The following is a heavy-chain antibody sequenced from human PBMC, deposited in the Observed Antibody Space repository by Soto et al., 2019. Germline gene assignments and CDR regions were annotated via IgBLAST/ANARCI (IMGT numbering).Heavy chain of an antibody. D-gene: IGHD3-16*01. J-gene: IGHJ6*02. CDR1: GASIRSRSYY. CDR3: ARLTGEGFENIVYYFMDV. V-gene: IGHV4-39*01. CDR2: ILYTGSN. Sequence: NPSETLSLTCSVTGASIRSRSYYWGWIRQPPRKGLEWIGNILYTGSNYYNPSLKSRVTMSVDTSKNQFSLSLRSVTAADTAVYYCARLTGEGFENIVYYFMDVSGQGTAVTVSS.